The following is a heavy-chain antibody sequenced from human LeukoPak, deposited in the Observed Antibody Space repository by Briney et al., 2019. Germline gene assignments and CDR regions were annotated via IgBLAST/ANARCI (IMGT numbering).Heavy chain of an antibody. J-gene: IGHJ4*02. CDR2: ISSSSSTI. V-gene: IGHV3-48*01. CDR3: ARGNYYDSSGYFDY. CDR1: GSTFSSYS. Sequence: GGSLRLSCAASGSTFSSYSMNWVRQAPGKGLEWVSYISSSSSTIYYADSVKGRFTISRDNAKNSLYLQMNSLRAEDTAVYYCARGNYYDSSGYFDYWGQGTLVTVSS. D-gene: IGHD3-22*01.